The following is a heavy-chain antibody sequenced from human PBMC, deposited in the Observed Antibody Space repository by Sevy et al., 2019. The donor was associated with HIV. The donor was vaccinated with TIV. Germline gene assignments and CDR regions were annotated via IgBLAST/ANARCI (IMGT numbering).Heavy chain of an antibody. CDR1: GGSISSGDYY. Sequence: SETLSLTCTVSGGSISSGDYYWSWIRQPPGKGLEWIGYIYYSGSTYYNPSLKSRVTISVDTSKNQFSLKLSSVTAADTAVYYCARAYSYGLWWFDPWGQGTLVTVSS. J-gene: IGHJ5*02. CDR3: ARAYSYGLWWFDP. D-gene: IGHD5-18*01. V-gene: IGHV4-30-4*01. CDR2: IYYSGST.